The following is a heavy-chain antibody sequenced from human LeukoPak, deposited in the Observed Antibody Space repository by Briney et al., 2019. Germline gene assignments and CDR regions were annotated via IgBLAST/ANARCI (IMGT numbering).Heavy chain of an antibody. D-gene: IGHD6-13*01. CDR3: TGHHQAYSRTY. V-gene: IGHV3-48*04. CDR2: ISSSGSTI. CDR1: GFTFSSYS. J-gene: IGHJ4*02. Sequence: GGSLRLSCAASGFTFSSYSMNWVRQAPGKGLEWVSSISSSGSTIYYADSVKGRFTISRDNAKNSLYLQMNSLRAEDTAVYYCTGHHQAYSRTYWGQGTLVTVSS.